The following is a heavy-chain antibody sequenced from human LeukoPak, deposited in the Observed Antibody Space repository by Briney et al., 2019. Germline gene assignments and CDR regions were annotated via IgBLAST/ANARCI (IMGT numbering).Heavy chain of an antibody. Sequence: GGSLRLSCAASGFTFSNAWMSWVRQAPGKGLEWVGRIKSKTDGWTTDYAAPVKGRFTISRDDSKNTLYLQMNSLKTEDTAVYYCTTAGWEYSSSSGLPDAFDIWGQGTMVTVSS. J-gene: IGHJ3*02. CDR2: IKSKTDGWTT. D-gene: IGHD6-6*01. CDR3: TTAGWEYSSSSGLPDAFDI. V-gene: IGHV3-15*01. CDR1: GFTFSNAW.